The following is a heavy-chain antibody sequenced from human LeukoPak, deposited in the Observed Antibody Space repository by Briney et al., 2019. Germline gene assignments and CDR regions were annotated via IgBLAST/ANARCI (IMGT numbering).Heavy chain of an antibody. Sequence: SETLSLTCTVSGGSISGYYWSWIRQHPGKGLEWIGYIYYSGSTYYNPSLKSRVTISVDTSKNQFSLKLSSVTAADTAVYYCARVCVDYYYGMDVWGQGTTVTVSS. J-gene: IGHJ6*02. CDR2: IYYSGST. D-gene: IGHD2-15*01. CDR1: GGSISGYY. V-gene: IGHV4-31*03. CDR3: ARVCVDYYYGMDV.